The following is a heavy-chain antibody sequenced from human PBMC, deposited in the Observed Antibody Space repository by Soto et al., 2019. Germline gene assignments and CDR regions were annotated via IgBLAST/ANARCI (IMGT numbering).Heavy chain of an antibody. CDR2: ISTYNGNT. CDR3: ARVPVAGGLYYYYGMDV. D-gene: IGHD6-19*01. V-gene: IGHV1-18*01. Sequence: ASVKVSCKASGYSFTTNVISWVRQAPGQGLEWLGWISTYNGNTNYAQKLQGRVTMTTDTSTSTAYMELKSLRSDDTAMYYCARVPVAGGLYYYYGMDVWGQGTTVTVSS. CDR1: GYSFTTNV. J-gene: IGHJ6*02.